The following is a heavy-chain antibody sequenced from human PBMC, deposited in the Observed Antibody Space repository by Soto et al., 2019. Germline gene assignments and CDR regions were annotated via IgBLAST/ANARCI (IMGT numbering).Heavy chain of an antibody. Sequence: QVQLVESGGGVVQPGRSLRLSCAASGFTFSSYGMHWVRQAPGKGLEWVAVISYDGSNKYYADSVKGRFTISRDNSKNTLSLQMNSLRAEDTAVYYCPKCSPSYCVGDCYCCYFDLWGRGTLVAVSS. CDR1: GFTFSSYG. CDR3: PKCSPSYCVGDCYCCYFDL. J-gene: IGHJ2*01. CDR2: ISYDGSNK. V-gene: IGHV3-30*18. D-gene: IGHD2-21*02.